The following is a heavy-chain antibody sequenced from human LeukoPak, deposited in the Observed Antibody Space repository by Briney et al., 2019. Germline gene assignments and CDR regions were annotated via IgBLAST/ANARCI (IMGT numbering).Heavy chain of an antibody. CDR1: GFTFSSYG. Sequence: SGGTLRLSCAASGFTFSSYGMSWVRQAPGKGLEWVSSISGRGGRIYYADFVKGRFTISRDTSKNTLYLQMNSLRAEDTAVYFCAKEGDNHYASSGYFPPFDFWGQGTLVTVSS. V-gene: IGHV3-23*01. CDR3: AKEGDNHYASSGYFPPFDF. CDR2: ISGRGGRI. J-gene: IGHJ4*02. D-gene: IGHD3-22*01.